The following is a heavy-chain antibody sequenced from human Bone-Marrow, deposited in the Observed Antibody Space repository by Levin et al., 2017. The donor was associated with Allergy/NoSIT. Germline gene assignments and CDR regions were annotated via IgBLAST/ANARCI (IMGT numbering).Heavy chain of an antibody. V-gene: IGHV4-30-4*01. J-gene: IGHJ4*02. CDR2: IYYSGST. Sequence: SQTLSLTCTVSGGSISSGDYYWSWIRQPPGKGLEWIGYIYYSGSTYYNPSLKSRVTISVDTSKNQFSLKLSSVTAADTAVYYCASIVIDDYVWGAPPDYWGQGTLVTVSS. D-gene: IGHD3-16*01. CDR3: ASIVIDDYVWGAPPDY. CDR1: GGSISSGDYY.